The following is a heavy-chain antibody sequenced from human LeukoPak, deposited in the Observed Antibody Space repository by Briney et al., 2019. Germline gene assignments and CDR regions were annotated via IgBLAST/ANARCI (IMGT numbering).Heavy chain of an antibody. Sequence: PGGSLRLSCAASGFTVSSNYMSWVRQAPGKGLEWISVIYSGGDTYYADSVKGRFTISRDNSKNTLYLQMNSLRAEDAVVYYCARVRGQMAPIWGQGTLVTVSS. CDR3: ARVRGQMAPI. D-gene: IGHD5-24*01. J-gene: IGHJ4*02. CDR2: IYSGGDT. CDR1: GFTVSSNY. V-gene: IGHV3-66*01.